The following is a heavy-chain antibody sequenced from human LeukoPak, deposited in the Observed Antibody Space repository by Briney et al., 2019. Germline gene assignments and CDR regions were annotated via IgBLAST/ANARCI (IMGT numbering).Heavy chain of an antibody. CDR1: GGSLSSDY. V-gene: IGHV4-4*09. CDR3: ARRSWYVDY. CDR2: IYSSGST. D-gene: IGHD6-13*01. Sequence: PSETLSLTCTVSGGSLSSDYWSWIRQPPGKGLEWIGYIYSSGSTNYNPSLESRVTISEDTSKNQFSLKLSSVTAADTAIYYCARRSWYVDYWGQGTLVTVSS. J-gene: IGHJ4*02.